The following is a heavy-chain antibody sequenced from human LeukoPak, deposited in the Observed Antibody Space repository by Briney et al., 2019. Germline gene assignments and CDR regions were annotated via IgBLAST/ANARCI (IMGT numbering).Heavy chain of an antibody. J-gene: IGHJ6*02. D-gene: IGHD4-17*01. CDR3: ARDAATTATTYYYGMDV. Sequence: ASVKVSCKASGGTFSSYAISWVRQAPGQGLEWMGGIIPIFGTANYAQKFQGRVTITADESTSTAYMELSSLRSEDTAVYYCARDAATTATTYYYGMDVWGQGTTVTVSS. V-gene: IGHV1-69*13. CDR1: GGTFSSYA. CDR2: IIPIFGTA.